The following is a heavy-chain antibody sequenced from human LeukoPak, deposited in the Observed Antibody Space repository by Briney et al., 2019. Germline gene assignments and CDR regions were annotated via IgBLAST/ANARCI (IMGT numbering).Heavy chain of an antibody. CDR1: GYSFTNYY. J-gene: IGHJ3*02. V-gene: IGHV1-46*01. CDR2: INPSGGT. D-gene: IGHD4-17*01. Sequence: ASVKVSCKASGYSFTNYYMHWVRHVPGQGPEWLGLINPSGGTKYAQKFPDRVTITKDTSTSTIYIELSSLTSEDRAVYYCAREGRTDYGASRSFDIWGQGTMVTVSS. CDR3: AREGRTDYGASRSFDI.